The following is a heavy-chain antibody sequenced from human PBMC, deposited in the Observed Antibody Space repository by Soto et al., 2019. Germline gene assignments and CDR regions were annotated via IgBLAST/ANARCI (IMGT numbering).Heavy chain of an antibody. CDR1: GGSFSGYY. Sequence: PSETLSLTCAVYGGSFSGYYWSWIRQPPGKGLEWIGEINHSGSTNYNPSLKSRVTISVDTPKNQFSLKLSSVTAADTAVHYCASVVVAATNYNWFYPWGQGTLVTVSS. CDR2: INHSGST. V-gene: IGHV4-34*01. J-gene: IGHJ5*02. CDR3: ASVVVAATNYNWFYP. D-gene: IGHD2-15*01.